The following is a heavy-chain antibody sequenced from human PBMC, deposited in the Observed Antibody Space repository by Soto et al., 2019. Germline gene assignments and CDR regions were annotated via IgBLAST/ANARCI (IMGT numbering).Heavy chain of an antibody. D-gene: IGHD6-19*01. V-gene: IGHV4-39*01. Sequence: SETLSLTCTVSGGSISSSSYYWGWIRQPPGKGLEWIGSIYYSGSTYYNPSLKSRVTISVDTSKNQFSLKLSSVTAADTAVYYCARHAAPWQWLAGNWFDPWGQGTLVTVSS. J-gene: IGHJ5*02. CDR2: IYYSGST. CDR3: ARHAAPWQWLAGNWFDP. CDR1: GGSISSSSYY.